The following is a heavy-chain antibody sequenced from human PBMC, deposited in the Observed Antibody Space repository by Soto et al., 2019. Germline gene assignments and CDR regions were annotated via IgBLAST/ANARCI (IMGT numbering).Heavy chain of an antibody. D-gene: IGHD6-13*01. CDR1: GYTFTSYG. CDR2: ISAYNGNT. V-gene: IGHV1-18*04. CDR3: AREETRIAEARDFIRWFDP. Sequence: GASVKVSCKASGYTFTSYGISWVRQAPGQGLEWMGWISAYNGNTNYAQKLQGRVTMTTDTSTSTAYMELRSLRSDDTAVYYCAREETRIAEARDFIRWFDPWGQGSLVTGSS. J-gene: IGHJ5*02.